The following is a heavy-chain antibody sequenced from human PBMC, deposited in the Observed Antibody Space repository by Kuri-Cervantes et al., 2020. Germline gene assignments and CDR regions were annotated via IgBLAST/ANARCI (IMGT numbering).Heavy chain of an antibody. Sequence: GGSLRLSCAASGFTVSSNYMSWVRQAPGKGLEWVSVIYSGGSTYYADSVKGRFTISRDNSKNTLYLQMNSLRAEDTAVYYCARDGYSYGHYYYYYGMDVWGQGTTVTVSS. D-gene: IGHD5-18*01. J-gene: IGHJ6*02. V-gene: IGHV3-66*01. CDR2: IYSGGST. CDR1: GFTVSSNY. CDR3: ARDGYSYGHYYYYYGMDV.